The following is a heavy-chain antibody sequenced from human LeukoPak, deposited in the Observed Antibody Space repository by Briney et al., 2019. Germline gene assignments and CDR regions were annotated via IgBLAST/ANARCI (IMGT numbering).Heavy chain of an antibody. J-gene: IGHJ4*02. D-gene: IGHD3-16*02. CDR3: AGALGDY. Sequence: PSGTLSLTCAVSGGSISSGNWWSWIRPPPGKGLGWIGEINHSGSTNYNPSLKSRVTISVDTSKNQFSLKLSSVTAADTAVYYCAGALGDYWGQGTLVTVSS. CDR2: INHSGST. CDR1: GGSISSGNW. V-gene: IGHV4-4*02.